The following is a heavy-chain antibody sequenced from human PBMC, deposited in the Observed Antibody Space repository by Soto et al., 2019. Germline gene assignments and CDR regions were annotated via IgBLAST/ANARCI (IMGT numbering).Heavy chain of an antibody. D-gene: IGHD5-12*01. CDR1: GFTFSSYG. CDR3: AKDPSGGYAYYYYYGMDV. V-gene: IGHV3-30*18. CDR2: ISYDGSNK. J-gene: IGHJ6*02. Sequence: GGSLRLSCAASGFTFSSYGMHWVRQAPGKGLEWVEVISYDGSNKYYADSVKGRFTISRDNSKNTLYLQMNSLRAEDTAVYYCAKDPSGGYAYYYYYGMDVWGQGTTVTVSS.